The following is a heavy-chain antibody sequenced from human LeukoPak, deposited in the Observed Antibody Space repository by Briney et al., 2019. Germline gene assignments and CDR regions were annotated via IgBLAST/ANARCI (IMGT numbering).Heavy chain of an antibody. D-gene: IGHD6-13*01. Sequence: SETLSLTCAVYGGSFSGYYWSWIRQPPGKGLEWIGEINHSGSTNYNPSLKSRVTISVDTSKNQFSLKLSSVTAADTAVYYCASWYSSSASRSDYWGQGTLVTVSS. V-gene: IGHV4-34*01. CDR3: ASWYSSSASRSDY. CDR2: INHSGST. CDR1: GGSFSGYY. J-gene: IGHJ4*02.